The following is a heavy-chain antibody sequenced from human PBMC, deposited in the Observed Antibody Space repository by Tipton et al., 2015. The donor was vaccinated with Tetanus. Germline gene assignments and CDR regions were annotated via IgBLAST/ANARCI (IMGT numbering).Heavy chain of an antibody. Sequence: SLRLSCAASGFTLSTYDIHWVRLPPRPGLEWVSGIGTAGDTHSSGSVKGRFTSSRANVTNSLYLQLNNLRVRDTAVDYGASGAAGAPRDAWGQGATVTGSS. J-gene: IGHJ6*02. CDR3: ASGAAGAPRDA. CDR1: GFTLSTYD. D-gene: IGHD6-25*01. CDR2: IGTAGDT. V-gene: IGHV3-13*01.